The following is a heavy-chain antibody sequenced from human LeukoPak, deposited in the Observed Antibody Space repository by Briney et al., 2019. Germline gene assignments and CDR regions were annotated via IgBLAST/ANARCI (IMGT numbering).Heavy chain of an antibody. D-gene: IGHD1/OR15-1a*01. CDR2: INHSGST. CDR1: GGSFSDYY. Sequence: SETLSLTCAVYGGSFSDYYWSWIRQPPGKGLEWVGEINHSGSTNYNPSLKSRVTISVDTSKNQFSLKLSSVTAADTAVYYCARGKDWNNSNWGQGTLVTVSS. J-gene: IGHJ4*02. CDR3: ARGKDWNNSN. V-gene: IGHV4-34*01.